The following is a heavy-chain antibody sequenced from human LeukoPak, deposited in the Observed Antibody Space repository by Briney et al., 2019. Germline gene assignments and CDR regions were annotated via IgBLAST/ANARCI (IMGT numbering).Heavy chain of an antibody. CDR2: ISGYTGHT. CDR3: VRDLNSAARSFFDY. Sequence: ASVKVSCKASGYTFISFGFSWVRQAPGQGPEWMGWISGYTGHTNYAQRFQGRVTMTTDTSTSTDYMELRTLRSDDTAVYYCVRDLNSAARSFFDYWGPGTLVTVSS. D-gene: IGHD6-6*01. V-gene: IGHV1-18*01. CDR1: GYTFISFG. J-gene: IGHJ4*02.